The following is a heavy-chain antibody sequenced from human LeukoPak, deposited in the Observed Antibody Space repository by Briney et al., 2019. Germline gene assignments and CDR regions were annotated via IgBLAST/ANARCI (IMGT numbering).Heavy chain of an antibody. V-gene: IGHV3-30*18. Sequence: PGMSLRLSCAASGFTFSSYGMHWVRQAPDKGLEGVAVISYDGSKKYYADSVKGRFTISRDNSKNTLYLQMNSLRAEDTAVYYCAKDLSSRWLLDYWGQGTLVTVSS. CDR2: ISYDGSKK. CDR3: AKDLSSRWLLDY. CDR1: GFTFSSYG. J-gene: IGHJ4*02. D-gene: IGHD6-13*01.